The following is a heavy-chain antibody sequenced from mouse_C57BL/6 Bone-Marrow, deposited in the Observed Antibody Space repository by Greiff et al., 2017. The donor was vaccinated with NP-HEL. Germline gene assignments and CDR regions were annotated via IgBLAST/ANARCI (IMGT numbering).Heavy chain of an antibody. Sequence: QVQLQQPGTELVKPGASVKLSCKASGYTFTSYWMHWVKQRPGQGLEWIGNINPSNGGTNYNEKFKSKATLTVDKSSNTAYMQLSSLTSEDSAVYYCARGCYYGSGVFADWGQGTLVTVSA. CDR3: ARGCYYGSGVFAD. CDR1: GYTFTSYW. J-gene: IGHJ3*01. CDR2: INPSNGGT. V-gene: IGHV1-53*01. D-gene: IGHD1-1*02.